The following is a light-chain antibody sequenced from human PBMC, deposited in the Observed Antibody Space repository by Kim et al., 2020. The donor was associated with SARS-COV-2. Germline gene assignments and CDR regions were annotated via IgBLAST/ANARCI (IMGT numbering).Light chain of an antibody. Sequence: YELTQPPSVSVSPGQTASITCSGDKLGDKYASWYQQKPGQSPVLVVYQDNKRPSGIPERFSGSNSGNTATLTISGTRAMDDADYYCQTWDSSSRHVVFGGGTQLTVL. J-gene: IGLJ2*01. CDR3: QTWDSSSRHVV. CDR2: QDN. V-gene: IGLV3-1*01. CDR1: KLGDKY.